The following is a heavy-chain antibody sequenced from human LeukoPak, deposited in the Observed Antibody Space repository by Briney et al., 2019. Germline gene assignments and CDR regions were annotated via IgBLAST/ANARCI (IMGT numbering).Heavy chain of an antibody. CDR2: IYTSGST. J-gene: IGHJ3*02. V-gene: IGHV4-61*02. CDR1: GGSISSGSYY. Sequence: SETPSLTCTVSGGSISSGSYYWSWIRQPAGKGLEWIGRIYTSGSTNYNPSLKSRVTISVDTSKNQFSLKLSSVTAADTAVCYCARRGSYPTRYAFDIWGQGTMVTVSS. CDR3: ARRGSYPTRYAFDI. D-gene: IGHD1-26*01.